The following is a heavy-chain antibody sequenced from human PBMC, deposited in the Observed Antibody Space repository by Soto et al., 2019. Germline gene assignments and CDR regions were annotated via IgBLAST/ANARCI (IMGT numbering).Heavy chain of an antibody. V-gene: IGHV5-10-1*01. CDR2: IDPSDSYT. D-gene: IGHD1-7*01. Sequence: GESLKISCKGSGHSFTKSWISWVRQLPGKGLEWMGRIDPSDSYTDYSPSFQGHVTMSVDESITTAYLQWSGLKASDTAMYYCASPLLGAGTTRGAFDIWGQGTMVTVSS. CDR1: GHSFTKSW. J-gene: IGHJ3*02. CDR3: ASPLLGAGTTRGAFDI.